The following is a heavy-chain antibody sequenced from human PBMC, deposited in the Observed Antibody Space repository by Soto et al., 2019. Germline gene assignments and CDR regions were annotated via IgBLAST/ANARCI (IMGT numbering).Heavy chain of an antibody. CDR1: GGSISSYY. CDR3: ARVTYYYDSSGYYFDY. CDR2: IYYSGST. J-gene: IGHJ4*02. Sequence: PSETLSLTCTVSGGSISSYYWSWIRQPPGKGLEWIGYIYYSGSTNYNPSLKSRVTISVDTSKNQFSLKLSSVTAADTAVYYCARVTYYYDSSGYYFDYWGQGTLVTASS. V-gene: IGHV4-59*01. D-gene: IGHD3-22*01.